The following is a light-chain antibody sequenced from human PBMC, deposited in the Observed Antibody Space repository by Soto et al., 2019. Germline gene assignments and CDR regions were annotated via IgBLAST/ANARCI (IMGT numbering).Light chain of an antibody. CDR2: AAS. Sequence: AIRVTQSPSSLPTSTGDRVTITCRASQGISSYLAWYQQKPGKAPKLLIYAASTLQSGVPSRFSGSGSGTDFTLTFSCLQSEDFATYYCQQYYSSWTFGQGTKV. CDR1: QGISSY. CDR3: QQYYSSWT. J-gene: IGKJ1*01. V-gene: IGKV1-8*01.